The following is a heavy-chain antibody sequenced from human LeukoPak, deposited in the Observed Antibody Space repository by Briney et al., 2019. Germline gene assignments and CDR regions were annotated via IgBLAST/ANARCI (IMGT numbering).Heavy chain of an antibody. CDR2: INWNGGST. V-gene: IGHV3-20*04. CDR3: ARVDPPVTTYYYYYMDV. J-gene: IGHJ6*03. CDR1: GFTFDDYG. D-gene: IGHD4-17*01. Sequence: GGSLRLSCAASGFTFDDYGMSWVRHAPGKGLEWVSGINWNGGSTGYADSVKGRFTISRDNAKNSLYLQMNSLRAEDTALYYCARVDPPVTTYYYYYMDVWGKGTTVTVSS.